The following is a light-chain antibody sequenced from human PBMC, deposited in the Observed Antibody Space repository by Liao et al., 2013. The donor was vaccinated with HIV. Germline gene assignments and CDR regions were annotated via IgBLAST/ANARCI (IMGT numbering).Light chain of an antibody. CDR3: QSADSSDTSVI. CDR2: KDS. CDR1: NIGSK. V-gene: IGLV3-25*03. J-gene: IGLJ2*01. Sequence: YVLTQPPSVSVAPGKTASITCEGKNIGSKRVHWYQQKPGQAPVLVIYKDSERPSGIPERFSGSSSGTTVTLTISGVQAEDEADYYCQSADSSDTSVIFGGGTKLTVL.